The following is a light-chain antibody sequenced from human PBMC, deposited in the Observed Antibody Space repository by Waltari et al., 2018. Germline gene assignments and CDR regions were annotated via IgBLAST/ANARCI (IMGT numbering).Light chain of an antibody. CDR2: EAS. V-gene: IGKV1-5*03. CDR1: QNINKW. CDR3: QQYDYYVT. Sequence: DIQMTQSPSTLSASVGYRVTTTSRASQNINKWLAWYQQKPGKAPKLLISEASTLETGVPLRFSGSGSATEFTLTISSLQPDDFATYYCQQYDYYVTFGQGTRLEIK. J-gene: IGKJ5*01.